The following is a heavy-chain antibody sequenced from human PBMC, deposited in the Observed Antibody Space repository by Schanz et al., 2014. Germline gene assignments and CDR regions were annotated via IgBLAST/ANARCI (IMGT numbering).Heavy chain of an antibody. CDR1: GYTFTSYG. CDR2: ISAYNGNT. D-gene: IGHD5-12*01. V-gene: IGHV1-18*01. Sequence: QVQLVQSGAEVKKPGASVRVSCKASGYTFTSYGISWVRQAPGQGLEWMGWISAYNGNTKYPQKLQGRVTITRDTSASTAYMELSSLRSEDTGVYSCARGIGGYGANNYFDYWGQGTLVTVSS. J-gene: IGHJ4*02. CDR3: ARGIGGYGANNYFDY.